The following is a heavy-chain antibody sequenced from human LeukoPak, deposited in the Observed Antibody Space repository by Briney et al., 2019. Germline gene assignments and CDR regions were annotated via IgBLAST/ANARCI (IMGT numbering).Heavy chain of an antibody. D-gene: IGHD5-24*01. CDR2: IIPIVGIA. J-gene: IGHJ4*02. V-gene: IGHV1-69*04. CDR1: GGTFSSYA. CDR3: ARDGEMATIYFDY. Sequence: ASVKVSCKASGGTFSSYALNWVRQAPGQGLEWMGTIIPIVGIANYAQKFQGRATITADKSTSTAYMELGSLRSEDTAVYYCARDGEMATIYFDYWGQGTLVTVSS.